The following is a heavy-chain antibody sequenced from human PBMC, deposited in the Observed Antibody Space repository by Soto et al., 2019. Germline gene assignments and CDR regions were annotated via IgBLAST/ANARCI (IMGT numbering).Heavy chain of an antibody. Sequence: HVKLQESGPVVVKPSQTLSLTCSVSGDSIHCALHYWGWVRQCPGKGLQWTGYFHHTGSTCYNPSLTSRVTFSVDTSKNEFSLNLTSVTAADTAIYFCARSQVTVVMPGLWGEGTLVSVS. J-gene: IGHJ4*02. CDR1: GDSIHCALHY. D-gene: IGHD3-16*01. V-gene: IGHV4-30-4*01. CDR2: FHHTGST. CDR3: ARSQVTVVMPGL.